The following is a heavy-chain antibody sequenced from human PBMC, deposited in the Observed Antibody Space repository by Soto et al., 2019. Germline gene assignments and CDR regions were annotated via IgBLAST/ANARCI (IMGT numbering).Heavy chain of an antibody. Sequence: QVQLVQSGVEVKKPGASVKVSCKASGYIFSSYGLSWVRLAPGQGLEWMGWISTSNGNTKCAQKFQDRVAMTPDTSTGTAYMELRSLRSDDSAVYYCARTLSSSSSPYYFNFWGQGTLVSVSS. CDR1: GYIFSSYG. CDR3: ARTLSSSSSPYYFNF. CDR2: ISTSNGNT. D-gene: IGHD6-6*01. V-gene: IGHV1-18*04. J-gene: IGHJ4*02.